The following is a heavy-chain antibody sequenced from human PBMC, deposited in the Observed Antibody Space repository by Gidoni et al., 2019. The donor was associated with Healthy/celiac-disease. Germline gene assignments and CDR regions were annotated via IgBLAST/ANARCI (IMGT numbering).Heavy chain of an antibody. CDR3: ARARYCSGGSCYSHYGMDV. Sequence: QVQLVQSGAEVKKPGSSVKVSCKASGGTFSSYAIRWVRQAPGQGLEWMGGIIPIFGTANYEQKCQGRVTITADESTSTAYMELSSLRSEDTAVYYCARARYCSGGSCYSHYGMDVWGQGTTVTVSS. J-gene: IGHJ6*02. CDR2: IIPIFGTA. V-gene: IGHV1-69*01. CDR1: GGTFSSYA. D-gene: IGHD2-15*01.